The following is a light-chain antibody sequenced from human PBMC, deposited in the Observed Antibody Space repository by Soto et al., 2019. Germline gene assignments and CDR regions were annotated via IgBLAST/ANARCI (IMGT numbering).Light chain of an antibody. CDR2: DAS. CDR3: QQYDNLPLT. V-gene: IGKV1-33*01. J-gene: IGKJ4*01. CDR1: QSIGTY. Sequence: DIQMTQSPSSLSASVGDTVTISCRASQSIGTYLNWYQQKPGRAPKLLIYDASNLETGVPSRFSGSGSGTDFTFTISSLQPEEIATYYCQQYDNLPLTFGGGTRWIS.